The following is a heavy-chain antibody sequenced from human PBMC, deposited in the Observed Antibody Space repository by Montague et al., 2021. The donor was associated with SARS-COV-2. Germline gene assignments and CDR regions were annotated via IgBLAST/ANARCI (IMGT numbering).Heavy chain of an antibody. CDR3: ARGHLSVSMIVVVFTSASYYFDY. V-gene: IGHV4-34*01. D-gene: IGHD3-22*01. CDR2: IKQSGRT. CDR1: GGSFSDDH. Sequence: SETLSLTCAVYGGSFSDDHWSWIRQPPGKGLEWIGDIKQSGRTNYNPSLKSRVTISVDTSKNQFSLKVTSVTAADTAVYFCARGHLSVSMIVVVFTSASYYFDYWGQGAQVTVSS. J-gene: IGHJ4*02.